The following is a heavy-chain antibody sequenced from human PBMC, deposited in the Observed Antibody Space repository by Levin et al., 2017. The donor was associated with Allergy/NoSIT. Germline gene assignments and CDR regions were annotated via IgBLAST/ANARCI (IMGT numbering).Heavy chain of an antibody. CDR3: ARVYSNYVHWFDP. CDR1: GYSISSGYY. V-gene: IGHV4-38-2*02. Sequence: PSETLSLTCTVSGYSISSGYYWGWIRQPPGKGLEWIGSIYHSGSTYYNPSLKSRVTISVDTSKNQFSLKLSSVTAADTAVYYCARVYSNYVHWFDPWGQGTLDTVSS. J-gene: IGHJ5*02. D-gene: IGHD4-11*01. CDR2: IYHSGST.